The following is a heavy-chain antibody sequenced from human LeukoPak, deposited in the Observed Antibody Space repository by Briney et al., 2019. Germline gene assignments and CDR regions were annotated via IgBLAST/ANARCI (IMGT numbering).Heavy chain of an antibody. Sequence: GGSLRLSCAASGFTFSSYSMNWVRQAPGKGLEWDSSISSSSSYIYYADSVKGRLTISRDNAKNSLYLQTNSLRAEDTAVYYCARPRPNYDFWSGYSSLIDYWGQGTLVTVSS. CDR3: ARPRPNYDFWSGYSSLIDY. J-gene: IGHJ4*02. D-gene: IGHD3-3*01. V-gene: IGHV3-21*01. CDR1: GFTFSSYS. CDR2: ISSSSSYI.